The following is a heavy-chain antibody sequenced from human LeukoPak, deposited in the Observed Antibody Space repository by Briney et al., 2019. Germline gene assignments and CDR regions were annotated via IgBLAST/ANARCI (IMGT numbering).Heavy chain of an antibody. CDR2: VSAYNGNT. J-gene: IGHJ4*02. Sequence: ASVKVSCKASGYTFTNYGINWVRQAPGQGLEWMGWVSAYNGNTNYAQKLQGRVTMTTDTSTSTAYMELRSLRSDDTAVYYCARDLDQYSGRFGGFGHDFWGQGTLVTVSS. CDR3: ARDLDQYSGRFGGFGHDF. D-gene: IGHD1-26*01. V-gene: IGHV1-18*01. CDR1: GYTFTNYG.